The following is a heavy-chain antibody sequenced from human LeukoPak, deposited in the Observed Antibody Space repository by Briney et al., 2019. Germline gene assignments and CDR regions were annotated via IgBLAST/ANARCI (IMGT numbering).Heavy chain of an antibody. D-gene: IGHD3-22*01. CDR1: GGTFSSYA. CDR3: ADMTTYYYDSSGYNNWFDP. V-gene: IGHV1-69*05. CDR2: IIPIFGTA. Sequence: GASVKVSCKASGGTFSSYAISWVRQAPGQGLEWMGGIIPIFGTANYAQKFQGRVTSTTDESTSTAYMELSSLRSEDTAVYYCADMTTYYYDSSGYNNWFDPWGQGTLVTVSS. J-gene: IGHJ5*02.